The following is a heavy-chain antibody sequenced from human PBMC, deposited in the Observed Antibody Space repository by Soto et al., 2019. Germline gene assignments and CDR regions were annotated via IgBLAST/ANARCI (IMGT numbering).Heavy chain of an antibody. J-gene: IGHJ3*02. CDR3: AKDWTSI. CDR1: GFTFGTYS. CDR2: ISGSGGST. V-gene: IGHV3-23*01. D-gene: IGHD3-3*01. Sequence: EVQLLESGGGLVQPGGSLKISCAASGFTFGTYSMTWLRQAPGKGLEWVSTISGSGGSTYYIDSVQGRFTISRDNSMNTLYLQMNSLRGEDTAVYYCAKDWTSIWGQGTMVTVSS.